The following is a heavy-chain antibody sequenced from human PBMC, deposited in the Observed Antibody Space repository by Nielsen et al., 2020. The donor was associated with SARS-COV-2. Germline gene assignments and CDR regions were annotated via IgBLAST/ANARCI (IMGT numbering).Heavy chain of an antibody. D-gene: IGHD6-19*01. J-gene: IGHJ6*02. CDR2: ISYDGTNK. V-gene: IGHV3-30*04. Sequence: VRQAPGKGLEWVAVISYDGTNKYYTDSVKGRFTISRDNSKNTLFLQMNSLRTEDMAVCYCARDSGPGYSSGWYKYYGMDVWGQGTMVTVSS. CDR3: ARDSGPGYSSGWYKYYGMDV.